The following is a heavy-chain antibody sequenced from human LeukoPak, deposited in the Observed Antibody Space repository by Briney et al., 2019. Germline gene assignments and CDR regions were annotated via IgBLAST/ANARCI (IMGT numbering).Heavy chain of an antibody. Sequence: ASVKVSCKASGYSFTGYYMHWVRQAPGQGLEWMAWINPNSGGTKYAQKFQGRVTMTRDTSISTAYMELSRLRSDDTAVYYCARDWFTRLGELSPDRAFDYWGQGTLVTVSS. CDR1: GYSFTGYY. J-gene: IGHJ4*02. CDR2: INPNSGGT. CDR3: ARDWFTRLGELSPDRAFDY. D-gene: IGHD3-16*02. V-gene: IGHV1-2*02.